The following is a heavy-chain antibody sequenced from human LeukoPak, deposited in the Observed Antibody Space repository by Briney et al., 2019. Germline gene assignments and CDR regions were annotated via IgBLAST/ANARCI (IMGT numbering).Heavy chain of an antibody. J-gene: IGHJ4*02. Sequence: SQTLSLTCTVSGGSICSGGYYWSWIRQHPGKGLEWTGYIYYSGSTYYNPSLKSRVTISVDTSKNQFSLKLSSVTAADTAVYYCARAGSDGDFWSGYLDYWGQGTLVTVSS. CDR3: ARAGSDGDFWSGYLDY. CDR2: IYYSGST. CDR1: GGSICSGGYY. V-gene: IGHV4-31*03. D-gene: IGHD3-3*01.